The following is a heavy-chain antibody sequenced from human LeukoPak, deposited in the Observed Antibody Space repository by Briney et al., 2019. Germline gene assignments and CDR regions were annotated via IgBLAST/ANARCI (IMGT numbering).Heavy chain of an antibody. V-gene: IGHV4-39*01. CDR2: IYSSGST. D-gene: IGHD3-10*01. CDR1: GSSISSSNHY. J-gene: IGHJ5*02. CDR3: ARLVTVTRGVGWFDP. Sequence: SETLSLTCTVSGSSISSSNHYWGWIRQPPGKGLEWIGSIYSSGSTYYNPSHKSRVTISIDMSKNQFSLKLSSVTAADTAVYFCARLVTVTRGVGWFDPWGQGTLVTVSS.